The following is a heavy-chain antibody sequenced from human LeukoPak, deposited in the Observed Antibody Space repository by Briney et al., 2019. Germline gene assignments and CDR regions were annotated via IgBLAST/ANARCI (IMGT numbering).Heavy chain of an antibody. Sequence: GASVKVSCKASGYTFTSYYMHWVRQAPGQGLEWMGIINPSGGSTSHAQKFQGRVTMTRDTSTSTVYMELSSLRSEDTAVYYCARENRYYYDSSGYYPLDYWGQGTLVTVSS. V-gene: IGHV1-46*01. CDR3: ARENRYYYDSSGYYPLDY. CDR2: INPSGGST. J-gene: IGHJ4*02. CDR1: GYTFTSYY. D-gene: IGHD3-22*01.